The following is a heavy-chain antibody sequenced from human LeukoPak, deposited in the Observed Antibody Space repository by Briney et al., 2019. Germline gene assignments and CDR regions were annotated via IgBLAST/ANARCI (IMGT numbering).Heavy chain of an antibody. D-gene: IGHD2-15*01. V-gene: IGHV1-18*01. CDR1: GYTFTSYG. CDR2: ISAYNGNT. CDR3: ARDGGYCGGGSCWYYFDY. J-gene: IGHJ4*02. Sequence: ASVKVSCKASGYTFTSYGISWVRQAPGQGLEWMGWISAYNGNTNYAQKLQGRVTMTTDTSTSTAYMELRSLRSDDTAVYYCARDGGYCGGGSCWYYFDYWGQGTLVTVSS.